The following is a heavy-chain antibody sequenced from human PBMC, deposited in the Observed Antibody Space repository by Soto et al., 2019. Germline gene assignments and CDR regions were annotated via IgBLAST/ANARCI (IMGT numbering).Heavy chain of an antibody. CDR2: IIPILGIA. CDR3: ARDSGYCTGGSCKIEGPIDY. J-gene: IGHJ4*02. D-gene: IGHD2-15*01. Sequence: QVQLVQSGAEVKKPGSSVKVSCKASGGTFSSYTISWVRQAPGQGLEWMGRIIPILGIATYAQKFQGRVTITADKSTSTAYMELSSLRSEDTAVYYCARDSGYCTGGSCKIEGPIDYWGQGTLVTVSS. V-gene: IGHV1-69*08. CDR1: GGTFSSYT.